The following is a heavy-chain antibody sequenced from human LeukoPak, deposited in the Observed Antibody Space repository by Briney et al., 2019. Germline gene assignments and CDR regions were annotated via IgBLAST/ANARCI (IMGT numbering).Heavy chain of an antibody. J-gene: IGHJ4*02. CDR1: GFTFSNAW. V-gene: IGHV3-15*01. D-gene: IGHD3-9*01. CDR2: IKIKTDGGTT. Sequence: GGSLRLSCAASGFTFSNAWVSWVRQAPGKGLEWVGRIKIKTDGGTTDYAAPVKGRFTISRDDSKNTLYLQMNSLKTEHTAVYYSTTPNYDIVTGYQITDYWGQGTLVTVSS. CDR3: TTPNYDIVTGYQITDY.